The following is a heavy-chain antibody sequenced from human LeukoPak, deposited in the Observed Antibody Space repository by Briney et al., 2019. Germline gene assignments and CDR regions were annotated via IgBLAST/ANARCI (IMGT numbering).Heavy chain of an antibody. D-gene: IGHD6-19*01. Sequence: GGSLRLSCAASGFTFRSYGMHWVRQAPGKGLEWVAVISYDGSNKYYADSVKGRFTISRDNSKNTLFLQMNSLRAEDTAVYYCAREQWLAEYFDYWGQGTLVTVSS. CDR3: AREQWLAEYFDY. CDR1: GFTFRSYG. CDR2: ISYDGSNK. V-gene: IGHV3-30*03. J-gene: IGHJ4*02.